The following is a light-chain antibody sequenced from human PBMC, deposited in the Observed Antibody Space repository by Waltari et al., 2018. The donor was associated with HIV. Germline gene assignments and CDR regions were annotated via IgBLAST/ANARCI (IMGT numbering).Light chain of an antibody. J-gene: IGKJ2*03. CDR1: QSISAW. V-gene: IGKV1-5*03. Sequence: DIQMTQSPSTLSASVGDRVTITCLASQSISAWLAWYQQKPGKAPKVLIYKVSTLDSGVPSRFSGSGSGTEFTLTISSLQPDDVATYYCQQYNTYPYSFGQGTILEIK. CDR2: KVS. CDR3: QQYNTYPYS.